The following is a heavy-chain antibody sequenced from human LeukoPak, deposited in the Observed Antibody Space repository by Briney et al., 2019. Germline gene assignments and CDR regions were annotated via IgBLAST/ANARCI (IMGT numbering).Heavy chain of an antibody. D-gene: IGHD3-9*01. CDR3: ARVGRYYDILTGYYTHYYYYMDV. V-gene: IGHV4-59*01. CDR1: GGSISSYY. Sequence: SETLSLTCTVSGGSISSYYWSWIQQPPGKGLEWIGYIYYSGSTNYNPSLKSRVTISVDTSKNQFSLKLSSVTAADTAVYYCARVGRYYDILTGYYTHYYYYMDVWGKGTTVTISS. J-gene: IGHJ6*03. CDR2: IYYSGST.